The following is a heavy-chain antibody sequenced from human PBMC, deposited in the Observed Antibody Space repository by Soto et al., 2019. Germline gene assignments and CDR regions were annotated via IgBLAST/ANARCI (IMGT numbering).Heavy chain of an antibody. V-gene: IGHV4-39*01. CDR2: IYYSGST. D-gene: IGHD6-6*01. Sequence: SETLSLACTVSGGSMSISRYYWGWIRQPPGKGLEWIGSIYYSGSTYYNPSLKSRVTISVDTPKNQFSLKLSSVTAADTAVYYCARHIAAPGGYYYYGMDVWGQGTTVTVSS. J-gene: IGHJ6*02. CDR1: GGSMSISRYY. CDR3: ARHIAAPGGYYYYGMDV.